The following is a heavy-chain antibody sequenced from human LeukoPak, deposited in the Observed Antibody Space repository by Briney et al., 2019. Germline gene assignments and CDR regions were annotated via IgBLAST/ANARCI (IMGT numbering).Heavy chain of an antibody. Sequence: GGSLRLSCAASGFAFSTYWMVWVRQAPGKGLEWVGNINQDGSVKHYVDSVRGRFTISRDNARNSVHLRMSTLRVEDTAVYYCTRDFVFWGQGSLVTASS. CDR1: GFAFSTYW. V-gene: IGHV3-7*01. CDR3: TRDFVF. J-gene: IGHJ4*02. D-gene: IGHD3-3*01. CDR2: INQDGSVK.